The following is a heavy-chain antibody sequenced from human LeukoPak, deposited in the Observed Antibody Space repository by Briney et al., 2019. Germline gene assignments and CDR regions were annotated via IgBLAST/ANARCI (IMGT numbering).Heavy chain of an antibody. CDR3: ARDRRRGYSGYALDAFDI. V-gene: IGHV1-69*08. Sequence: GSSVKVSCKTSGGTLRSHIFSWVRQAPGQGLEWMRSITPIIDSVKYGQRLEGRVTITTDKYTGTVYMELRSLRTEDTAIYYCARDRRRGYSGYALDAFDIWGQGTMVTVSS. CDR2: ITPIIDSV. D-gene: IGHD5-12*01. J-gene: IGHJ3*02. CDR1: GGTLRSHI.